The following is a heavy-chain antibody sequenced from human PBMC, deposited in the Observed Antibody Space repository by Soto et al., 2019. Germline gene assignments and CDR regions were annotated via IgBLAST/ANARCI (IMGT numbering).Heavy chain of an antibody. CDR3: ARAGDGYNLPFDY. D-gene: IGHD5-12*01. CDR2: IYHSGST. Sequence: SETLSLTCAVSGGSISSGGYSWSWIRQPPGKGLEWIGYIYHSGSTYYNPSLKSRVTISVDRSKNQFSLKLSSVTAADTAMYYCARAGDGYNLPFDYWGQGTLVTAPQ. V-gene: IGHV4-30-2*01. CDR1: GGSISSGGYS. J-gene: IGHJ4*02.